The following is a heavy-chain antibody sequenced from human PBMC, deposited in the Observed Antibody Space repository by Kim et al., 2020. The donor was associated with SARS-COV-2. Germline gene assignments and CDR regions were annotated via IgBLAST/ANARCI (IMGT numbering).Heavy chain of an antibody. Sequence: GGSLRLSCAASGFTFSSYGMHWVRQAPGKGLEWVAVISYDGSNKYYADSVKGRFTISRDNSKNTLYLQMNSLRAEDTAVYYCAKDARWLQLNYWGQGTL. CDR3: AKDARWLQLNY. D-gene: IGHD5-12*01. V-gene: IGHV3-30*18. J-gene: IGHJ4*02. CDR1: GFTFSSYG. CDR2: ISYDGSNK.